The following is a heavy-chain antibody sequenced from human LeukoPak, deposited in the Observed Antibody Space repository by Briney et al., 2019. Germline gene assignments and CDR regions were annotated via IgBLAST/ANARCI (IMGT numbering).Heavy chain of an antibody. V-gene: IGHV3-30*18. CDR2: ISYDGSNK. CDR1: GFTFSSYG. Sequence: GGSLRLSCAASGFTFSSYGMHWVRQAPGKGLEWVAVISYDGSNKYYADSVKGRFTISRDNSKNTLYLQMNSLRAEDTAVYYCAKDGDSGSYYNVEYFDYWGQGTLVTVSS. J-gene: IGHJ4*02. CDR3: AKDGDSGSYYNVEYFDY. D-gene: IGHD1-26*01.